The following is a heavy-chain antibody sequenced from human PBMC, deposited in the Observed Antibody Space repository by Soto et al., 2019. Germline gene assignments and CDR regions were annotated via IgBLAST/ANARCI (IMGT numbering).Heavy chain of an antibody. Sequence: QVQLVQSGAEEKKPGASVKVSCKASGYTFTSYAMHWVRQAPGQRLEWMGWINAGNGNTKYSQKFQSRVTITRDTAASTASTELSSMRSEDTAVYYCAGAVAVPADFDYWGQGTLVTVSS. J-gene: IGHJ4*02. CDR2: INAGNGNT. D-gene: IGHD6-19*01. CDR3: AGAVAVPADFDY. V-gene: IGHV1-3*05. CDR1: GYTFTSYA.